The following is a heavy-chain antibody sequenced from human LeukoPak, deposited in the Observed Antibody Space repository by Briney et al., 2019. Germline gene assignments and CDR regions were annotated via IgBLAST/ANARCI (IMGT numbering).Heavy chain of an antibody. J-gene: IGHJ5*02. CDR2: LNPNNCDT. Sequence: ASVKVSCKASGYIFIDFYLHWVRQAPGQGLEWMGWLNPNNCDTNSAQKFQGRVTMPRDTNISTAYLEVISLRSDETGIYYCARDWFGDSRGRFDPWGQGTLVTVSS. V-gene: IGHV1-2*02. D-gene: IGHD3-10*01. CDR1: GYIFIDFY. CDR3: ARDWFGDSRGRFDP.